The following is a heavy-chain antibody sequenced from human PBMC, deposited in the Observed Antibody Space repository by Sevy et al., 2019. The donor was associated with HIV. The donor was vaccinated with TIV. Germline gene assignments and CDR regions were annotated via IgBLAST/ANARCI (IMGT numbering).Heavy chain of an antibody. CDR2: IKQDESEK. CDR1: GFTFSRYW. D-gene: IGHD3-22*01. CDR3: ARAEVVTMLVVFGGRYFDS. V-gene: IGHV3-7*01. Sequence: GGSLRLSCAASGFTFSRYWMTWVRQAPGKGLEWVANIKQDESEKYYVDSVKGRFTISRDKAKNSLYLQMNSLRADDTAVYYCARAEVVTMLVVFGGRYFDSGGQGTLVPVSS. J-gene: IGHJ4*02.